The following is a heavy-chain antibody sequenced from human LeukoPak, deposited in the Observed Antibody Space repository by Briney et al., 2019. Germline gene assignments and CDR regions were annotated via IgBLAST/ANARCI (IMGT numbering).Heavy chain of an antibody. Sequence: SETLSLTCTASGVSTTNGIYYWAWIRQPPGKGLEWIGSVHNVGSIYYNLSLRSRVTMSIDTSKNQFSLRLNSVTAADTAVYYCARHAEYNSGWHFYLDHWGQGILVTVSS. CDR1: GVSTTNGIYY. D-gene: IGHD6-19*01. CDR2: VHNVGSI. J-gene: IGHJ4*02. CDR3: ARHAEYNSGWHFYLDH. V-gene: IGHV4-39*01.